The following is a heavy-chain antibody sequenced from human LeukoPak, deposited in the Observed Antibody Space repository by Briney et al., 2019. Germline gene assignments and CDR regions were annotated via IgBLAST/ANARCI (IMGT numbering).Heavy chain of an antibody. D-gene: IGHD3-10*01. CDR2: INHSGST. CDR3: ERVRVRGVIGPFDY. Sequence: SETLSLTCAVYGVSFSGYYWSWIRQPPGKGLEWIGEINHSGSTNYNLSLKSRVTISVDTSKNQFSLKLSSVTAADTAVYYCERVRVRGVIGPFDYWGQGTLVTVSS. J-gene: IGHJ4*02. CDR1: GVSFSGYY. V-gene: IGHV4-34*01.